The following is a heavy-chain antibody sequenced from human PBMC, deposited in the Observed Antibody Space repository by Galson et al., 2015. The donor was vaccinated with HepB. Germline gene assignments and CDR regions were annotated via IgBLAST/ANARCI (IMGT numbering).Heavy chain of an antibody. Sequence: SLRLSCAASGFKFDDYNMHWVRQVPGRGLEWVCLISWDGNTAFYAESMKGRLIVSRDNRKKALYLEMNSLTTGDTALYYCVKDTNFNLFDSWGQGTLVTVSS. J-gene: IGHJ5*01. CDR1: GFKFDDYN. CDR2: ISWDGNTA. V-gene: IGHV3-43*01. CDR3: VKDTNFNLFDS.